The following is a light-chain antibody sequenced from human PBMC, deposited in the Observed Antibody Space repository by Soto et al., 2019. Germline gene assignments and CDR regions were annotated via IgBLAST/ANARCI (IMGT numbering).Light chain of an antibody. CDR3: HQSNNWPRT. Sequence: EIVMTLSPATLSVSPGERATVSCRASQSLYRNLAWYQQKRGQAPRLLIYGASTRATGIPARFSGSVSGTACTITISSLQPEDGSVYVCHQSNNWPRTFGQGTRLEIK. J-gene: IGKJ5*01. CDR2: GAS. V-gene: IGKV3-15*01. CDR1: QSLYRN.